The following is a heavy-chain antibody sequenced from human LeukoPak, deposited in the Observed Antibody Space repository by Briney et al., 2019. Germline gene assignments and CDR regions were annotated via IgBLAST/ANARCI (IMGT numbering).Heavy chain of an antibody. CDR3: ARGVAVTTVVTPGGFQH. D-gene: IGHD4-23*01. CDR1: GGSISSSSYY. J-gene: IGHJ1*01. CDR2: IYYSGST. Sequence: PSETLSLTCTVSGGSISSSSYYWGWIRQPPGKGLEWIGSIYYSGSTYYNPSLKSRVTISVDTSKNQFSLKLSSVTAADTAVYYCARGVAVTTVVTPGGFQHWGQGTLVTVSS. V-gene: IGHV4-39*07.